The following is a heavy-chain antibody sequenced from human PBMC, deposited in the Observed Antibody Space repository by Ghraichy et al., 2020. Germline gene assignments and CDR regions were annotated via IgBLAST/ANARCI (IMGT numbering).Heavy chain of an antibody. CDR3: ARGLWAMVNY. CDR2: INPNSGGT. D-gene: IGHD5-18*01. Sequence: ASVKVSCKAAGANFSSSYMHWVRQGPGQGLEWMGWINPNSGGTNYAQKFQGRVTMTRDTSISTAYMELSRLRSDDTAVYYCARGLWAMVNYWGQGTLVTVST. J-gene: IGHJ4*02. CDR1: GANFSSSY. V-gene: IGHV1-2*02.